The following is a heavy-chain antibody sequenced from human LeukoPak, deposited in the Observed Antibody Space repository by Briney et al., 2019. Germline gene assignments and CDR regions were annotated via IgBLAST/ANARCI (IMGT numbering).Heavy chain of an antibody. D-gene: IGHD1-7*01. J-gene: IGHJ4*02. CDR2: INGDGSST. CDR1: GFTFISYW. V-gene: IGHV3-74*01. Sequence: GGSLRLSCAASGFTFISYWMHWVRQAPGKGLVWVSRINGDGSSTDFADSVKGRFTISRDNAKNTLYLQMNSLRAEDTAVYYCAKGSAWGTGTTYYWGQGTLVTVSS. CDR3: AKGSAWGTGTTYY.